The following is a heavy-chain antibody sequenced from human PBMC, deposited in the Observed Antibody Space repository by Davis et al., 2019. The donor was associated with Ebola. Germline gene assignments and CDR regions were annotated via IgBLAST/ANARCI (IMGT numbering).Heavy chain of an antibody. J-gene: IGHJ4*02. CDR3: ARRRRIAVAGTDY. CDR1: GDSISSSNW. V-gene: IGHV4-4*02. D-gene: IGHD6-19*01. Sequence: MPSETLSLTCAVSGDSISSSNWWSWVRQPPGKGLEWIGEISQSGSTNYNPSLKSRVTISVDTSKNQFSLKLSSVTAADTAVYYCARRRRIAVAGTDYWGQGTLVTVSS. CDR2: ISQSGST.